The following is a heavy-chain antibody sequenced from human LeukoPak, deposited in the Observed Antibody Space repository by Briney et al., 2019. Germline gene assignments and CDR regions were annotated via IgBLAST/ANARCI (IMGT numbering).Heavy chain of an antibody. J-gene: IGHJ6*02. CDR1: GGSFSGYY. Sequence: PSETLSLTCAVYGGSFSGYYWSWIRQPPGKGLEWIGEINHSGSTNYNPSLKSRVTISVDTSKNQFSLKLSSVTTADTAVYYCARGPVAPTIAARPYYYYGMDVWGQGTTVTVSS. CDR3: ARGPVAPTIAARPYYYYGMDV. D-gene: IGHD6-6*01. CDR2: INHSGST. V-gene: IGHV4-34*01.